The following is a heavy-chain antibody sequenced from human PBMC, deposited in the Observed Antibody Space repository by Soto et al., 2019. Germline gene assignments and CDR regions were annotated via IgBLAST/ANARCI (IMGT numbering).Heavy chain of an antibody. CDR3: ARGGGDIVVVVAANLGWFDP. Sequence: QVQLVQSGAEVKKPGSSVKVSCKASGGTFSSYTISWVRQAPGQGLDWMGRIIPILGIANYAQKFQGRVTITADKSTSTAYMELSSLRSEDTAVYYCARGGGDIVVVVAANLGWFDPWGQGTLVAVT. D-gene: IGHD2-15*01. CDR2: IIPILGIA. CDR1: GGTFSSYT. J-gene: IGHJ5*02. V-gene: IGHV1-69*02.